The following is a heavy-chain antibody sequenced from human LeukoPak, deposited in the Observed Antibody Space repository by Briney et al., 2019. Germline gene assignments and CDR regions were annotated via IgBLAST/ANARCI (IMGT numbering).Heavy chain of an antibody. Sequence: ASVKLSCKASGYTFTSYAMHWVRQAPGQRLEWMGWINAGNGNTKYSQKFQGRVTITRDTSASTAYMELSSLRSEDTAVYYCARVLEPYGDLDAFDIWGQGTMVTVSS. V-gene: IGHV1-3*01. CDR2: INAGNGNT. CDR3: ARVLEPYGDLDAFDI. J-gene: IGHJ3*02. D-gene: IGHD4-17*01. CDR1: GYTFTSYA.